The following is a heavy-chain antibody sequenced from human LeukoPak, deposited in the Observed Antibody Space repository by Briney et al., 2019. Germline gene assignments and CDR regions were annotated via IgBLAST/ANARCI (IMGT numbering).Heavy chain of an antibody. V-gene: IGHV4-59*08. CDR1: GGSISSYY. J-gene: IGHJ4*02. D-gene: IGHD2-2*01. CDR3: ASYGRGPARLFDY. Sequence: SETLSLTCTVSGGSISSYYWSWIRQPPGKGLEWIGYIYYSGSTNYNPSLKSRVTISVDTSKNQFSLKLGSVTAADTAVYYCASYGRGPARLFDYWGQGTLVTVSS. CDR2: IYYSGST.